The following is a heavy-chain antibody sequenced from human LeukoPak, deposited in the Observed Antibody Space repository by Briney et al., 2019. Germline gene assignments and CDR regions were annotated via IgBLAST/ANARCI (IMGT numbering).Heavy chain of an antibody. D-gene: IGHD2-8*01. Sequence: PGGSLRLSCEGSGFAFNVFGMHWIRQAPGKGLEWVAFIKYDGVFTNYAEAVKGRFTISRDNSDNTVFLQMESVRPDDTAVYYCARKLMSSRRFEYWGQGTLVTVSS. V-gene: IGHV3-30*02. J-gene: IGHJ4*02. CDR2: IKYDGVFT. CDR3: ARKLMSSRRFEY. CDR1: GFAFNVFG.